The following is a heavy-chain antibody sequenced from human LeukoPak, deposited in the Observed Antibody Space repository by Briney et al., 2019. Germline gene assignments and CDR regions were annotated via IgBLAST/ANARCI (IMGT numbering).Heavy chain of an antibody. J-gene: IGHJ4*02. V-gene: IGHV1-18*01. CDR1: GYTFTSYG. D-gene: IGHD5-18*01. CDR3: XXXSTHLGYSYGSNDY. CDR2: ISAYNGNT. Sequence: ASVKVSCKASGYTFTSYGISWVRQAPGQGLEWMGWISAYNGNTNYAQKLQGRVTMTTDTSTSTAYMELRSLRSDDTAGYYCXXXSTHLGYSYGSNDYWGQGTLVTVSS.